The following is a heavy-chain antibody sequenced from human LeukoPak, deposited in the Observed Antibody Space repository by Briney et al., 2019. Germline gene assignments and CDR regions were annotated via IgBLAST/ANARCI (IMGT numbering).Heavy chain of an antibody. Sequence: GESLKISCKGSGYSFTSYWIGWVRQMPGEGLEWMGIIYPGDSDTRYSPSFQGQVTISADKSISTAYLQWSSLRAEDTAVYYCARQGLNSGSRLDYWGQGTLVTVSS. CDR3: ARQGLNSGSRLDY. CDR2: IYPGDSDT. D-gene: IGHD1-26*01. J-gene: IGHJ4*02. CDR1: GYSFTSYW. V-gene: IGHV5-51*01.